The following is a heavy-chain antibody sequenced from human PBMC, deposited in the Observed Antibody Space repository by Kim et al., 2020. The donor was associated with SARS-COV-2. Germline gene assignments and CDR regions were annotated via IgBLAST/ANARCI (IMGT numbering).Heavy chain of an antibody. J-gene: IGHJ4*02. CDR2: T. CDR3: ANFPGWVYFDY. V-gene: IGHV3-23*01. Sequence: TYYADSVKGRFTISRDNSKNTLYLQMNCLRAEDKAVYYCANFPGWVYFDYWGQGTLVTVSS. D-gene: IGHD1-26*01.